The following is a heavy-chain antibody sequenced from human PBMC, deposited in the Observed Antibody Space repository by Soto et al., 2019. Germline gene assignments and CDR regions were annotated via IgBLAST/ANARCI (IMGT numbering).Heavy chain of an antibody. V-gene: IGHV1-2*02. D-gene: IGHD2-2*02. J-gene: IGHJ6*02. CDR1: GYIFSGYY. Sequence: ASVKVSCKASGYIFSGYYIHWPRQAPGQGLEWMGWINPNSGGTNYAQKFQGRVTVTRDTPTSTAYMELSRLTSDDTAVYYCARSLTEGYCTITGCYTRPLYGMDVWGRGTTVTVSS. CDR2: INPNSGGT. CDR3: ARSLTEGYCTITGCYTRPLYGMDV.